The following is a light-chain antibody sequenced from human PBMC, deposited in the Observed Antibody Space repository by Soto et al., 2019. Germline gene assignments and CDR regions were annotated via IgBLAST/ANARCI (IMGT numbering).Light chain of an antibody. J-gene: IGLJ1*01. V-gene: IGLV2-11*01. CDR2: DVS. CDR3: CSYVGSYSYV. CDR1: SSDVGDYNS. Sequence: QSALTQPRSVSGSPGQSVTVSCIGTSSDVGDYNSVSWYQQHPGKAPKLMIYDVSKRPSGVPDRFSGSKSGNTASLTISGLQDEDEADYYCCSYVGSYSYVFGIGTQLTVL.